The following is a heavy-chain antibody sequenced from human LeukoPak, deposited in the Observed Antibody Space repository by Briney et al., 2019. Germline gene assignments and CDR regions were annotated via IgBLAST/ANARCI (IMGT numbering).Heavy chain of an antibody. CDR1: GYSFTSYW. CDR2: IYPGDSDT. CDR3: ARRYGSSFTPPDY. V-gene: IGHV5-51*01. Sequence: LGESLKISCKGSGYSFTSYWIGWVRQMPGKGLEWMGIIYPGDSDTRYSPSFQGQVTISADKSISTAYPQWSSLKASDTAMYYCARRYGSSFTPPDYWGQGTLVTVFS. J-gene: IGHJ4*02. D-gene: IGHD1-26*01.